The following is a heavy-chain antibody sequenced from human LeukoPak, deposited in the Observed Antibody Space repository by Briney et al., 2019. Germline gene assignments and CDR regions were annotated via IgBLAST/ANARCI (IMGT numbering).Heavy chain of an antibody. D-gene: IGHD4-11*01. CDR1: GVSISSNY. J-gene: IGHJ4*02. Sequence: PPETLSLTCTVSGVSISSNYWSWIRQPPGKGLEWNGLEWIRYIHANGDTNYNPSLNRRVTMSLDSSRRHLSLNLSSLTAADTAVYFCAGYDHSNYLAYWGQGILVTVSS. V-gene: IGHV4-4*08. CDR2: IHANGDT. CDR3: AGYDHSNYLAY.